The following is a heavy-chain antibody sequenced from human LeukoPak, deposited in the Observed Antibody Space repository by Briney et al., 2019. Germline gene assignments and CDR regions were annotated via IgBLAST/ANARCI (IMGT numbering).Heavy chain of an antibody. D-gene: IGHD3-22*01. CDR2: IRSKANSYAT. J-gene: IGHJ4*02. CDR3: TIYDSSGPPFDY. Sequence: PGGSLRLSCAASGFTFSGSAMHWVRQASGKGLEWVGRIRSKANSYATAYAASVKGRFTIARDDSKNTAYLQMNSLKTEDTAVYYCTIYDSSGPPFDYWGQGTLVTVSS. V-gene: IGHV3-73*01. CDR1: GFTFSGSA.